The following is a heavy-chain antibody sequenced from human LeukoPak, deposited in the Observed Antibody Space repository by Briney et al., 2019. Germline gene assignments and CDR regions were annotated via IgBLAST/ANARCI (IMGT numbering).Heavy chain of an antibody. CDR1: GFTFSSFG. D-gene: IGHD5-12*01. V-gene: IGHV3-23*01. Sequence: GGSLRLSCAASGFTFSSFGMSWVRQAPGKGLEWVSAISSTGGTAYYADSVKGRFTISRDNSKNTLYLQMNSLRAEDTAVYYCAKDIKSSSVATIYNYWGQGTLVTVSS. CDR3: AKDIKSSSVATIYNY. CDR2: ISSTGGTA. J-gene: IGHJ4*02.